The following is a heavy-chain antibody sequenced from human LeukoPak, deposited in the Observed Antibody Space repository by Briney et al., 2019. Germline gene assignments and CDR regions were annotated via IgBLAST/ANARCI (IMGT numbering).Heavy chain of an antibody. CDR1: GFTFSNFA. CDR2: IYAGGGSK. J-gene: IGHJ5*01. V-gene: IGHV3-23*01. Sequence: QAGGSLRLSCAASGFTFSNFAMAWVRQRPGKGLEWVSGIYAGGGSKYYADSVRGRFTISRDNARDMVFLQMNSLRGDDTAVYFCAKDLTSGDGKWEFDSWGQGTLVTV. CDR3: AKDLTSGDGKWEFDS. D-gene: IGHD3-9*01.